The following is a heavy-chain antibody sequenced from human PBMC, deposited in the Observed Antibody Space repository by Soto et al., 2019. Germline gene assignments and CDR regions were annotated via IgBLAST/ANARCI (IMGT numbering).Heavy chain of an antibody. CDR1: GFTFSSYS. J-gene: IGHJ4*02. D-gene: IGHD6-13*01. CDR3: ARDPGIAAAVVLSVVGTNDY. Sequence: GGSLRLSCAASGFTFSSYSMNWVRQAPGKGLEWVSYISSSSSTIYYADSVKGRFTIARDNAKNSLYLQMNSLRAEDTAVYYCARDPGIAAAVVLSVVGTNDYWGQGTLVTVSS. V-gene: IGHV3-48*01. CDR2: ISSSSSTI.